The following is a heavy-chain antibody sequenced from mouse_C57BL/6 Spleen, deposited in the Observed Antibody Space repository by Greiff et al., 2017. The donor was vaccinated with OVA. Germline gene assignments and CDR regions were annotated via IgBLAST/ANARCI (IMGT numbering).Heavy chain of an antibody. V-gene: IGHV1-64*01. Sequence: QVHVKQPGAELVKPGASVKLSCKASGYTFTSYWMHWVKQRPGQGLEWIGMIHPNSGSTNYNEKFKSKATLTVDKSSSTAYMQLSSLTSEDSAVYYCARRNSNSWFAYWGQGTLVTVSA. CDR1: GYTFTSYW. J-gene: IGHJ3*01. CDR2: IHPNSGST. D-gene: IGHD2-5*01. CDR3: ARRNSNSWFAY.